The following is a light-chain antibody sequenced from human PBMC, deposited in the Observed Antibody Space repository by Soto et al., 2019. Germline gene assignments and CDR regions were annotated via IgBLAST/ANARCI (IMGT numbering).Light chain of an antibody. CDR3: TSSTSNNTPWV. J-gene: IGLJ3*02. Sequence: QSVLTQPASVSGSPGQSITISCTGTSSDVGGYDYVSWYQQHPGKAPKLIIYEVSNRPSGVSNRFSASKSSNTASLTISGLEAEDEAAYYCTSSTSNNTPWVFGGGTKLTVL. CDR1: SSDVGGYDY. CDR2: EVS. V-gene: IGLV2-14*01.